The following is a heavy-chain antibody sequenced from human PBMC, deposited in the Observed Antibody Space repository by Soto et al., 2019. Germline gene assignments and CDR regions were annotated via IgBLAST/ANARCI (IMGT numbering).Heavy chain of an antibody. CDR3: ARGPYGSGIRSPYYNYYMDV. CDR1: GTSFSGYY. Sequence: QVQLQQWGAGLLKPSETLSLTCAVYGTSFSGYYWSWIRQPPGKGLEWIGEISHSGSTNYNPSLKSRVNISLDTSKAQFSLKLISVSAADMAVYYCARGPYGSGIRSPYYNYYMDVWGKGTTVTVSS. D-gene: IGHD3-10*01. J-gene: IGHJ6*03. V-gene: IGHV4-34*01. CDR2: ISHSGST.